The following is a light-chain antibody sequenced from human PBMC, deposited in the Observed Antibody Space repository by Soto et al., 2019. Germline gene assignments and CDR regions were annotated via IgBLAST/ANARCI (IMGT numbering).Light chain of an antibody. Sequence: QSALTQPASVSGSPGQSITISCTGTSSDVGGYNRVSWYQKHPGKAPKLMIYDVTIRPSGVSNRFSGSKSGNTASLTISGLQAEDEAEYYCSSYTTSSTLEGVFGTGTKLTVL. J-gene: IGLJ1*01. CDR3: SSYTTSSTLEGV. CDR2: DVT. V-gene: IGLV2-14*01. CDR1: SSDVGGYNR.